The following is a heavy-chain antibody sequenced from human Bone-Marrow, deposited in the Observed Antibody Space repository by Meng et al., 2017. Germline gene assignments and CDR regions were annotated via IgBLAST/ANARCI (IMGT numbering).Heavy chain of an antibody. CDR1: GGSISSSNW. V-gene: IGHV4-4*02. J-gene: IGHJ4*02. CDR2: IYHSGNT. CDR3: ARARSSSWSFDY. D-gene: IGHD6-13*01. Sequence: QVQLQEAGPGLVKPSGTLSLTCAVSGGSISSSNWWSWVRQPPGKGLEWIGEIYHSGNTNYNPSLKSRVAMSVDKSKNQFSLRLSSVTAADTAVYYCARARSSSWSFDYWGQGTLVTVSS.